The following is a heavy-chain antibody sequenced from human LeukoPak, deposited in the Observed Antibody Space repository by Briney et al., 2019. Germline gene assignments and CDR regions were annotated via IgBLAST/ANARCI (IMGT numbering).Heavy chain of an antibody. CDR2: ITPSSGGT. CDR3: ARDLGRFGEFPFDY. V-gene: IGHV1-2*02. Sequence: GASVKVSCKASGYTLTDYYIHWVRQAPGQGLEWMGWITPSSGGTIYAQKFQGRVTMTRDTSISTAYMELSRLRSDDTAVYYCARDLGRFGEFPFDYWGQGTLVTVSS. D-gene: IGHD3-10*01. J-gene: IGHJ4*02. CDR1: GYTLTDYY.